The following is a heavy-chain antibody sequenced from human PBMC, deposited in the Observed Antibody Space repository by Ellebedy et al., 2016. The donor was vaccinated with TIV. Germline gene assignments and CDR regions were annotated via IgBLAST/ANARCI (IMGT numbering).Heavy chain of an antibody. V-gene: IGHV4-59*08. CDR2: IHYSGSA. CDR1: GDSISPYY. Sequence: MPSETLSLTCTVSGDSISPYYWNWIRQPPGKGLEWIGYIHYSGSANYNPSLKSRVTISVDTYKNQFSLNLISVTAADTAMYYCARQHDPKYNNYMDVWGKGTTVTVSS. CDR3: ARQHDPKYNNYMDV. J-gene: IGHJ6*03.